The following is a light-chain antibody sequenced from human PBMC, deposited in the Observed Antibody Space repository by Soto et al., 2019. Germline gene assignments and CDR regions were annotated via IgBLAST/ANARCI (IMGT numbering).Light chain of an antibody. J-gene: IGKJ2*01. V-gene: IGKV3-20*01. CDR1: QSVGGGF. CDR2: PTS. Sequence: EMVLTQSPGTLSFSPGERATLSCRASQSVGGGFLAWYQHKPGQAPRLLIHPTSNRATGIPARFSGSGSVTDFTVTISRLVPEDFAVYYCQQYGGSPMYTFGQGTQLEIK. CDR3: QQYGGSPMYT.